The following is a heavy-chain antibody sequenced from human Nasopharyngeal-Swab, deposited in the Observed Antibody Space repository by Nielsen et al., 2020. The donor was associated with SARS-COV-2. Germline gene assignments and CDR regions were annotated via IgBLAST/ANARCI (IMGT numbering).Heavy chain of an antibody. Sequence: GESLKISCKGSGYSFTSYWIGWVRQMPGKGLEWMGIIYPGDSDTRYSPSFQGQVTISADKSISTAYLQWSSLKASDTAMYYCARQSPSYYDIVTGAVYEGWFDPWGQGTLVTVSS. V-gene: IGHV5-51*01. CDR1: GYSFTSYW. CDR2: IYPGDSDT. J-gene: IGHJ5*02. CDR3: ARQSPSYYDIVTGAVYEGWFDP. D-gene: IGHD3-9*01.